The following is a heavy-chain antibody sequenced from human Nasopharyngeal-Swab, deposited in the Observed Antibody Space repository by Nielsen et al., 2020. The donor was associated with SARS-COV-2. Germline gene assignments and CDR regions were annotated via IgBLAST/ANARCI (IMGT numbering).Heavy chain of an antibody. CDR2: IDPSDSYT. Sequence: GESLKISCKGSGYSFTSYWISWVRQMPGKGLEWMGRIDPSDSYTNYSPSLQGHVTISADKSISTAYLQWSSLKASDTAMYYCARRGIAVAGTAYYYYYMDVWGKGTTVTVSS. J-gene: IGHJ6*03. CDR3: ARRGIAVAGTAYYYYYMDV. V-gene: IGHV5-10-1*01. D-gene: IGHD6-19*01. CDR1: GYSFTSYW.